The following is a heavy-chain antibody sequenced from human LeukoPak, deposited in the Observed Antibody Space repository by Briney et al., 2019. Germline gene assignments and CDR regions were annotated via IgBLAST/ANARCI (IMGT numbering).Heavy chain of an antibody. J-gene: IGHJ4*02. V-gene: IGHV3-21*01. Sequence: GGSLRLSCAASGFTFSSYSMNWVRQAPGKGLEWVSSISSSSSYIYYADSVKGRFTISRDNAKNSLYLQMNSLRAEDTAVYYCANHLACGSTSCPSFDYWGQGTLVTVSS. CDR3: ANHLACGSTSCPSFDY. D-gene: IGHD2-2*01. CDR2: ISSSSSYI. CDR1: GFTFSSYS.